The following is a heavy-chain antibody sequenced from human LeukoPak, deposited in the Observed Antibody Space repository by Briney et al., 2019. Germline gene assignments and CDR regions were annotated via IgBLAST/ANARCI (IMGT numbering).Heavy chain of an antibody. D-gene: IGHD3-22*01. Sequence: SETLSLTCTVSGDSISSYYWSWIRQPAGKGLEWIGRIYISGSTNYNPSLKSRVTMSVDTSKNQFSLKLSSVTAADTAVYYCAREYYYDSSGYWYYYGMDVWGQGTTVTVSS. V-gene: IGHV4-4*07. CDR3: AREYYYDSSGYWYYYGMDV. J-gene: IGHJ6*02. CDR2: IYISGST. CDR1: GDSISSYY.